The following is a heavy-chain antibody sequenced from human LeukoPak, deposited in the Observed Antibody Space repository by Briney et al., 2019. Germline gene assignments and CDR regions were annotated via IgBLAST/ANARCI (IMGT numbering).Heavy chain of an antibody. V-gene: IGHV3-7*03. Sequence: GGSPRLSYAASGFTFSTYWMTWVRQAPGKGLEWVASLNQDGSEKYYVDSVKGRFTISRDNAQKSLYLEMKSLSAKDTAVYYCARAVTSTEGYWGQGTLVTVSS. CDR2: LNQDGSEK. CDR3: ARAVTSTEGY. J-gene: IGHJ4*02. CDR1: GFTFSTYW.